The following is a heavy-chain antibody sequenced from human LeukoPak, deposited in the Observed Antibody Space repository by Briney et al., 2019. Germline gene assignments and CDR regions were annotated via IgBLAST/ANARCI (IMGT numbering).Heavy chain of an antibody. CDR1: GGSISSSTDY. J-gene: IGHJ5*02. Sequence: PSEALSFTCTVFGGSISSSTDYWGWIRQPPGKGLEWIGTIYHSGSTYYNSSLKSRVTISVDTSKNQFSLRVNSVTAADTAVYYCASLVRPGWFDPWGQGTLVTVSS. D-gene: IGHD6-6*01. CDR2: IYHSGST. V-gene: IGHV4-39*07. CDR3: ASLVRPGWFDP.